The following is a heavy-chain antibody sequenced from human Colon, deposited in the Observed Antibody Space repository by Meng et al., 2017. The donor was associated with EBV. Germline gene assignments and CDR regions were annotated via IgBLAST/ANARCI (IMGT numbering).Heavy chain of an antibody. J-gene: IGHJ4*02. Sequence: VQPQEPGPGLVKPSGTLSLTCAVSGGAHSSRNWGSWVRQPPGKGLEWIGEIYHSGSTNYNPSLKSRVTISVDESKNQFSLRLSSVTAADTAVYYCARVGAYCGGDCYHPRWGQGTLVTVSS. V-gene: IGHV4-4*02. CDR1: GGAHSSRNW. CDR2: IYHSGST. D-gene: IGHD2-21*02. CDR3: ARVGAYCGGDCYHPR.